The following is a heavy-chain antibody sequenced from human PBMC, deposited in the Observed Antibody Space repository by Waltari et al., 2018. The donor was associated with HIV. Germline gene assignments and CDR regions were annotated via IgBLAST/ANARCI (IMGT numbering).Heavy chain of an antibody. J-gene: IGHJ4*02. CDR2: IRAAGDT. D-gene: IGHD6-19*01. V-gene: IGHV3-13*01. CDR3: VRGNGWYGPYYFDY. CDR1: GFAFSRFD. Sequence: EVEMVESGGGSVQPGGSLRLSCAASGFAFSRFDMHWVRQARGKSPEWVSAIRAAGDTYYPKSVKGRFTVSRENGKNSLYLQMNNLRVDDAAMYYCVRGNGWYGPYYFDYWGRGTLVTVSS.